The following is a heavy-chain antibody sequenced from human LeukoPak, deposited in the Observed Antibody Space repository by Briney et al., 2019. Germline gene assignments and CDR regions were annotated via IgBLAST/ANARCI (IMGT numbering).Heavy chain of an antibody. D-gene: IGHD6-19*01. V-gene: IGHV4-31*03. J-gene: IGHJ4*02. CDR2: IYYSGST. CDR3: ARVSSGWSNYFDY. CDR1: GGSISSGGYY. Sequence: SETLSLTCTVSGGSISSGGYYWSWIRQHPGKGLEWIGYIYYSGSTYYNPSLKSRVTISVDTSKNQFSLKLSSVTAADTAVYYCARVSSGWSNYFDYWGQGTLVTVSS.